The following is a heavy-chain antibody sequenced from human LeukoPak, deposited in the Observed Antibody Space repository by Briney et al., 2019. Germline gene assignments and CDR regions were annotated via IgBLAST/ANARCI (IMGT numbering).Heavy chain of an antibody. D-gene: IGHD5-18*01. CDR2: ITTSGTTT. V-gene: IGHV3-11*01. Sequence: GSLRLSCEASGFPFSDYYLSWVRQAPGKGLEWVSYITTSGTTTSYADSVEGRFTVSRDNTKNSLYLQMNSLRAEDTAVYYCTRLGGYTNGYFDYWGQGTLVTVPS. CDR1: GFPFSDYY. J-gene: IGHJ4*02. CDR3: TRLGGYTNGYFDY.